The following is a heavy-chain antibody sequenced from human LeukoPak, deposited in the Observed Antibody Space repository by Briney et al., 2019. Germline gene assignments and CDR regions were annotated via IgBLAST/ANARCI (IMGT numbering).Heavy chain of an antibody. CDR1: GFTFSNAW. CDR3: TTDASYSSGWYQSYYFDY. D-gene: IGHD6-19*01. J-gene: IGHJ4*02. V-gene: IGHV3-15*01. Sequence: GGSLRLSCAASGFTFSNAWMSWVRQAPGKGLEWVGRIKSKTDGGTTDYAAPVKGRFTISRDDSKNTLDLQMNSLKTEDTAVYYCTTDASYSSGWYQSYYFDYWGQGTLVTVSS. CDR2: IKSKTDGGTT.